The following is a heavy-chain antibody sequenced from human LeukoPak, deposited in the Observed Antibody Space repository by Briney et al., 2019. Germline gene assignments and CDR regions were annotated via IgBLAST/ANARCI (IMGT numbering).Heavy chain of an antibody. CDR1: GGSISSSSYY. CDR2: IYYSGST. D-gene: IGHD5-12*01. CDR3: ARVGQGGYWDSDAFDI. Sequence: KSSETLSLTCTVSGGSISSSSYYWGWIRQPPGKGLEWIGSIYYSGSTYYNPSLKSRVTISVDTSKNQFSLKLSSVTAADTAVYYCARVGQGGYWDSDAFDIWGQGTMVTVSS. V-gene: IGHV4-39*01. J-gene: IGHJ3*02.